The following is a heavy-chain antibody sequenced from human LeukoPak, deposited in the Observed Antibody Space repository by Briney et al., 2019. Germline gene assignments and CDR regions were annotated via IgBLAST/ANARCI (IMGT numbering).Heavy chain of an antibody. Sequence: GSSVKVSCKASGGTFSSYAISWVRQAPGQGLEWMGWMNPNSGNTGYAQKFQGRVTITRNTSISTAYMELSSLRSEDTAVYYCARRRAPEGAGTRRNWFDPWGQGTLVTVSS. D-gene: IGHD6-19*01. CDR1: GGTFSSYA. V-gene: IGHV1-8*03. CDR2: MNPNSGNT. J-gene: IGHJ5*02. CDR3: ARRRAPEGAGTRRNWFDP.